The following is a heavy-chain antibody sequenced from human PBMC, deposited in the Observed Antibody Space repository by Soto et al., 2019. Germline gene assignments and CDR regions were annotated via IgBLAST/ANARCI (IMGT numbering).Heavy chain of an antibody. D-gene: IGHD6-19*01. V-gene: IGHV1-18*04. CDR2: ISAYNGNT. CDR3: ARDGSGPIAVAGDHYYYYGMDV. Sequence: ASVKVSCKASGYTFTSYGISWVRQAPGQGLEWMGWISAYNGNTNYAQKLQGRVTMTTDTSTSTAYMELRSLRSDDTAVYYCARDGSGPIAVAGDHYYYYGMDVWGQGTKLTGS. J-gene: IGHJ6*02. CDR1: GYTFTSYG.